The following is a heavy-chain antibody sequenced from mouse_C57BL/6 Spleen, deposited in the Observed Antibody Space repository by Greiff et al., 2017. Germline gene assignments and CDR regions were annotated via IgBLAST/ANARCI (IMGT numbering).Heavy chain of an antibody. CDR3: ARSYDYFDY. V-gene: IGHV1-63*01. Sequence: ESGAELVRPGTSVKMSCKASGYTFTNYWIGWAKQRPGHGLEWIGDIYPGGGYTNYNEKFKGKATLTADKSSSTAYMQFSSLTSEDSAIYYCARSYDYFDYWGQGTTLTVSS. CDR2: IYPGGGYT. CDR1: GYTFTNYW. D-gene: IGHD2-3*01. J-gene: IGHJ2*01.